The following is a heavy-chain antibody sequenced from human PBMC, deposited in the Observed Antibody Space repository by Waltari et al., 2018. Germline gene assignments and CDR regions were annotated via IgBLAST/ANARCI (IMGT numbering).Heavy chain of an antibody. V-gene: IGHV3-7*01. Sequence: EVQLVESGGGLVQPGGSLRLSCAASGFTFSSYWMSWVRQAPGKGLEWVANIKQDGSEKYYVDSVKCRFTISRDNAKNSLYLQMNSLRAEDTAVYYCASGKERAAAGTFDYWGQGTLVTVSS. D-gene: IGHD6-13*01. J-gene: IGHJ4*02. CDR2: IKQDGSEK. CDR1: GFTFSSYW. CDR3: ASGKERAAAGTFDY.